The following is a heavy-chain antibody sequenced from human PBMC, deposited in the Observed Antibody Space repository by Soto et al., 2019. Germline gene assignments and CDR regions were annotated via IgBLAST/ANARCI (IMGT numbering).Heavy chain of an antibody. J-gene: IGHJ4*02. D-gene: IGHD3-10*02. CDR3: AKAVDISVRGVPPSDY. Sequence: SLRLSCAASGFASSDSAMHWVRQAPGKGLEWVAVISYDGRNKYYADSAKGRFTISRDNSQNTLYLQMNSLRPEDTGLYYCAKAVDISVRGVPPSDYWGQGTLVTVSS. CDR2: ISYDGRNK. V-gene: IGHV3-30*04. CDR1: GFASSDSA.